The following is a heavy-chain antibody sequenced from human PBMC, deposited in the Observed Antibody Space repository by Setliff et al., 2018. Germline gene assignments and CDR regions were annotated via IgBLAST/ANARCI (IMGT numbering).Heavy chain of an antibody. Sequence: SETLSLTCTVPGGSISSISYYWGWIRQPPGKGLEWIGTVYDSGATYYNPSLKSRITIFVDTSKNQFSLNLNSVTAADTGVYYCASCRYQVPYDYWGQGILVTVS. CDR3: ASCRYQVPYDY. D-gene: IGHD2-2*01. CDR1: GGSISSISYY. CDR2: VYDSGAT. J-gene: IGHJ4*02. V-gene: IGHV4-39*01.